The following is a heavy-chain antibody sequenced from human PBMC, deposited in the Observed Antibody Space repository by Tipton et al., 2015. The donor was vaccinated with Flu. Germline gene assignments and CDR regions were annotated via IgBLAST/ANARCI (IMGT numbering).Heavy chain of an antibody. V-gene: IGHV4-61*02. CDR2: IYTSGST. D-gene: IGHD2-15*01. CDR3: ASARGYCSGGSCIRRFDP. Sequence: LSLSCTVSGGSISSGSYYWGWIRQPAGKGLEWIGRIYTSGSTNYNPSLKSRVTISVDTSKNQFSLKLSSVTAADTAVYYCASARGYCSGGSCIRRFDPWRQGTLVTVSS. J-gene: IGHJ5*02. CDR1: GGSISSGSYY.